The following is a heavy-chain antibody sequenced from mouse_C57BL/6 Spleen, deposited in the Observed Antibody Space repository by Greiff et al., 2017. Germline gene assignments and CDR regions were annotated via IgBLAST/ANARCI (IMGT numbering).Heavy chain of an antibody. CDR3: ARSHDGKKTCYFDY. CDR2: IDPSDSYT. V-gene: IGHV1-59*01. D-gene: IGHD2-3*01. J-gene: IGHJ2*01. Sequence: VQLQQPGAELVRPGTSVKLSCKASGYTFTSYWMHWVKQRPGQGLEWIGVIDPSDSYTNYNQKFKGKATLTVDTSSSTAYMQLSSLTSEDSAVYYCARSHDGKKTCYFDYWGQGTTLTVAS. CDR1: GYTFTSYW.